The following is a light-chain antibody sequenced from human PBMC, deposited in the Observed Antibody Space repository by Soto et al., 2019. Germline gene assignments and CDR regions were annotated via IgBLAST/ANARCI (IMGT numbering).Light chain of an antibody. V-gene: IGKV3-11*01. CDR1: QSVSSY. CDR2: DAS. Sequence: EIVLTQSPATLSLSPGERATLSCRASQSVSSYLAWYQHKPGQAPRLLIYDASNRATGIPARFSGSGSGTDFTLTISSLEPEDIVVYYCQQRSNWPPFTFGRGTKVDIK. CDR3: QQRSNWPPFT. J-gene: IGKJ3*01.